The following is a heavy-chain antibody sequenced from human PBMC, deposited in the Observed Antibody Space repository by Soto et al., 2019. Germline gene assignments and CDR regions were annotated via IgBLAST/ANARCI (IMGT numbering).Heavy chain of an antibody. CDR3: ARDSIPDFWSGYYYYYGMDV. J-gene: IGHJ6*02. CDR1: GFTFSSYA. V-gene: IGHV3-30-3*01. D-gene: IGHD3-3*01. Sequence: GGSLRLSCAASGFTFSSYAMHWVRQAPGKGLEWVAVISYDGSNKYYADSVKGRFTISRDNSKNTLYLQMNSLRAEDTAVYYCARDSIPDFWSGYYYYYGMDVWGHGTTVTVSS. CDR2: ISYDGSNK.